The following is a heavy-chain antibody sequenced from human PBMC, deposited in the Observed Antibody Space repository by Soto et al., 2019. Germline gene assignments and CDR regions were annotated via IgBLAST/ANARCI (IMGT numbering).Heavy chain of an antibody. J-gene: IGHJ3*02. CDR2: IIPIFGTA. CDR3: ARTLRRYFEWLPNHDDFDI. CDR1: GGTFSSYA. V-gene: IGHV1-69*13. Sequence: SVKVSCKASGGTFSSYAISWVRQAPGQGLEWMGGIIPIFGTANYAQKFQGRVTITADESTSTAYMELSSLRSEDTAVYYCARTLRRYFEWLPNHDDFDIWGQGTMVTVSS. D-gene: IGHD3-9*01.